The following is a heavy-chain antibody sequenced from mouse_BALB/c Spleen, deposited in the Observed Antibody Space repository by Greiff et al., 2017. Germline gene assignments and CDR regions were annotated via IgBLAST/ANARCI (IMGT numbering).Heavy chain of an antibody. CDR3: GRHDGNSYAMDY. CDR2: LSNGGGTT. Sequence: EVKLMESGGGLVQPGGSLKLSCAASGFTFSSYTMSWVRHTPEKRLEWVASLSNGGGTTYYPDTVKGRFTISSDNAKNTLYLQMSSLKSEDTAMYYCGRHDGNSYAMDYWGQGTSVTVSS. D-gene: IGHD2-1*01. J-gene: IGHJ4*01. V-gene: IGHV5-12-2*01. CDR1: GFTFSSYT.